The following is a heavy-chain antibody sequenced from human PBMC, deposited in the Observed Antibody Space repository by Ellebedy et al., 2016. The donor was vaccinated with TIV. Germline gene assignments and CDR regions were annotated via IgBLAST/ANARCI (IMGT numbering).Heavy chain of an antibody. Sequence: SVKVSCXASGYTFTYRYLHWVRQAPGQALEWMGWITPFNGNTNYAQKFQDRVTITRDRSMSTAYMELSSLRSEDTAMYYCARSQLALDAFDIWGQGTMVTVSS. CDR2: ITPFNGNT. J-gene: IGHJ3*02. CDR1: GYTFTYRY. D-gene: IGHD6-6*01. V-gene: IGHV1-45*02. CDR3: ARSQLALDAFDI.